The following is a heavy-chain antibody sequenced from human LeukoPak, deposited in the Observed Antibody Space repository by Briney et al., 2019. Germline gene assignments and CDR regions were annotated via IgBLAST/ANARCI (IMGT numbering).Heavy chain of an antibody. Sequence: GGSLRLSCEASGFSFTNTWMSWVRQAPGRGLEWVGRVKSKADDGTTDYAAPVQGRFTISRDDSKNTLSLQMNSLKTEDTAVYYCATEGGSGSYYGDDAFDMWGQGTLVTVSS. CDR3: ATEGGSGSYYGDDAFDM. D-gene: IGHD3-10*01. J-gene: IGHJ3*02. CDR2: VKSKADDGTT. CDR1: GFSFTNTW. V-gene: IGHV3-15*01.